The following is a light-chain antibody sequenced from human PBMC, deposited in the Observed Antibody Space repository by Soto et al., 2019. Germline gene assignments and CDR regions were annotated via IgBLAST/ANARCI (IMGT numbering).Light chain of an antibody. CDR1: SSNIGAGYD. CDR3: QSYDSSLSGYV. J-gene: IGLJ1*01. V-gene: IGLV1-40*01. Sequence: QSVLTQPPSVSGAPGQRVTISCTGSSSNIGAGYDVHWYQQLPGTAPKLLIYANTNRPSGVPVRFSGSKSGTSASLAITGLQAEDEADYYCQSYDSSLSGYVFGTGTQLTVL. CDR2: ANT.